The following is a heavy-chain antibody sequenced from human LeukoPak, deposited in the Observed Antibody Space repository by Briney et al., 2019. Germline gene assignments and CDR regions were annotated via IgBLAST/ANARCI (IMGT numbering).Heavy chain of an antibody. J-gene: IGHJ5*02. CDR1: GYTFTSYA. CDR3: ARDPARGGDYVGHPFDP. CDR2: INAGNGNT. Sequence: ASVKVSCKASGYTFTSYAMHWVRQAPGQRLEWMGWINAGNGNTKYSQKFQGRVTITRDTSASTAYMELSSLRSEDTAVYYCARDPARGGDYVGHPFDPWGQGTLVTVSS. V-gene: IGHV1-3*01. D-gene: IGHD4-17*01.